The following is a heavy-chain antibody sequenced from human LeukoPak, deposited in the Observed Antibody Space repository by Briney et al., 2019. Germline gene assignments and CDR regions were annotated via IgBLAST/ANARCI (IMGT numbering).Heavy chain of an antibody. CDR1: GGSISSYY. CDR2: IYYSGST. CDR3: ARAVDTAMAAFDY. D-gene: IGHD5-18*01. Sequence: SETLSLTCTVSGGSISSYYWSWIRQPPGKGLEWIGYIYYSGSTNYNPSLKSRVTISVDTSKNQFSLKLSSVTAADTAAYYCARAVDTAMAAFDYWGQGTLVTVSS. V-gene: IGHV4-59*01. J-gene: IGHJ4*02.